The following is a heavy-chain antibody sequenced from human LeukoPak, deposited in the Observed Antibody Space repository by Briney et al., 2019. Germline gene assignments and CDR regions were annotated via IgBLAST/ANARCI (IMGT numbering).Heavy chain of an antibody. CDR2: ISSSSSYI. Sequence: GGSLRLSCAASGFTFSSYSMNWVRQAPGKGLEWVSSISSSSSYIYYADSAKGRFTISRDNAKNSLYLQMNSLRAEDTAVYYCARDPTSRVAGLIYYYYYGMDVWGQGTTVTVSS. V-gene: IGHV3-21*01. CDR3: ARDPTSRVAGLIYYYYYGMDV. CDR1: GFTFSSYS. J-gene: IGHJ6*02. D-gene: IGHD6-19*01.